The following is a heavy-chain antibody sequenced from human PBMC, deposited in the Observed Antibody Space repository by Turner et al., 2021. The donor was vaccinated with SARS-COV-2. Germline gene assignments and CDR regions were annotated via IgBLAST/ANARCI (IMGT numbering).Heavy chain of an antibody. D-gene: IGHD5-12*01. CDR2: ISYDVSNK. CDR3: ARDLVATTQLFDY. Sequence: QGQLVESGGGVVQPGRSLRLSCAASGFTFSSYAMHWVRQAPGKGLEWVAVISYDVSNKYYADSVKGRITISRDNSKNTLYLQMNSLRAEDTAVYYCARDLVATTQLFDYWGQGTLVTVSS. V-gene: IGHV3-30-3*01. CDR1: GFTFSSYA. J-gene: IGHJ4*02.